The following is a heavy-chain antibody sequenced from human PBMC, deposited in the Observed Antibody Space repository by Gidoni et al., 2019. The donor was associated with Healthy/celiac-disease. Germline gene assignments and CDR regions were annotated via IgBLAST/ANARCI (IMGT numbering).Heavy chain of an antibody. CDR1: GGSFSGYY. V-gene: IGHV4-34*01. Sequence: QVQLQQWGAGLLKPSATLSLTCAVYGGSFSGYYWSWIRQPPGKGLEWIGEINHSGSTNYNPSLKSRVTISVDTSKNQFSLKLSSVTAADTAVYYCARGSGGYYFPLDYWGQGTLVTVSS. CDR2: INHSGST. CDR3: ARGSGGYYFPLDY. J-gene: IGHJ4*02. D-gene: IGHD3-3*01.